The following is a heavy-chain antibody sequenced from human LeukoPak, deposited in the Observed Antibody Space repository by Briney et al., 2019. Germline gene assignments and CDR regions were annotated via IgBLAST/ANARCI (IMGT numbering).Heavy chain of an antibody. CDR2: IYPGDSDT. V-gene: IGHV5-51*01. J-gene: IGHJ3*02. Sequence: GESLKISCKGSGYSFTSYWIGWVRQMPGKGLEWMGIIYPGDSDTRYSPSFQGQVTISADKSISTAYLQWSSLKASDTAMYYCARPGREDSDRWENASDIWGQGTMVTVSS. CDR3: ARPGREDSDRWENASDI. CDR1: GYSFTSYW. D-gene: IGHD1-26*01.